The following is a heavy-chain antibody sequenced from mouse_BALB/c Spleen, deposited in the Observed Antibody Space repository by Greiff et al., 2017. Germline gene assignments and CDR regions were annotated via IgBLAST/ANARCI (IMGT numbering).Heavy chain of an antibody. Sequence: EVKLMESGGGLVKPGGSLKLSCAASGFTFSSYAMSWVRQTPEKRLEWVASISSGGSTYYPDSVKGRFTISRDNARNILYLQMSSLRSEDTAMYYCARVALYYAMDYWGQGTSVTVSS. CDR1: GFTFSSYA. J-gene: IGHJ4*01. CDR3: ARVALYYAMDY. CDR2: ISSGGST. V-gene: IGHV5-6-5*01.